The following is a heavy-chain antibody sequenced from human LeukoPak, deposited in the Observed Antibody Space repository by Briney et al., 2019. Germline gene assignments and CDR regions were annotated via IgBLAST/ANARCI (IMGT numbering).Heavy chain of an antibody. CDR1: GYTFTTYG. D-gene: IGHD2-15*01. Sequence: ASVKVSCKASGYTFTTYGISWVRQAPGQGLEWMGWISAYNGNTEYAQKLQGRVSMTTDTSTSTAYMELRSLTSDDTAVYYCARGPYCSGSSCYSQYFDYWGQGTLVTVSS. V-gene: IGHV1-18*01. CDR2: ISAYNGNT. J-gene: IGHJ4*02. CDR3: ARGPYCSGSSCYSQYFDY.